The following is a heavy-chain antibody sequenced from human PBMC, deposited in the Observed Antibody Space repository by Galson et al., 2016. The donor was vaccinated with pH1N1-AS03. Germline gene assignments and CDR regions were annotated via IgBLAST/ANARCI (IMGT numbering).Heavy chain of an antibody. CDR3: ARTAGWLPDF. D-gene: IGHD3-9*01. V-gene: IGHV2-5*02. Sequence: PALVKPTQTLTLTCTFSGFSLTTSAVGVVWIRQPPGKALEWLALIYWDDDKRYNSSLKSRLTITKDTSKNQVVLTMTNMDPVDKATYYCARTAGWLPDFWGQGTLVTVSS. CDR1: GFSLTTSAVG. CDR2: IYWDDDK. J-gene: IGHJ4*02.